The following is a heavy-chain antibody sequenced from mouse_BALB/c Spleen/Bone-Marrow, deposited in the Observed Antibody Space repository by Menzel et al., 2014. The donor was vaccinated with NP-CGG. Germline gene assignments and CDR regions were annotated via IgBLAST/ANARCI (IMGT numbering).Heavy chain of an antibody. CDR2: ISSGCSYT. CDR1: GFTFSSYA. Sequence: EVKLEESGGGLVKPGGSLKLSCAASGFTFSSYAMSWVRQTPEKRLEWVATISSGCSYTYYPDSVKGRFTISRDNAKNTLYLQMSSLRSEDTAMYYCARPHYYGSSWFAYWGQGTLVTVSA. CDR3: ARPHYYGSSWFAY. V-gene: IGHV5-9-3*01. D-gene: IGHD1-1*01. J-gene: IGHJ3*01.